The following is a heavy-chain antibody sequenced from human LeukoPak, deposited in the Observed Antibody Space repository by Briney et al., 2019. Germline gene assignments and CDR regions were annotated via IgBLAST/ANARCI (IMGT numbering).Heavy chain of an antibody. Sequence: PGGSLRLSCAASGFTFSYHTMHWVRQAPGKGLEWVSSISSTSNYIYYADSVKGRFTISRDNAKNSLYLQMNSLRAEDTAVFYCARDSTYGDYDYWGQGTLVTASS. J-gene: IGHJ4*02. CDR3: ARDSTYGDYDY. CDR1: GFTFSYHT. D-gene: IGHD4-17*01. CDR2: ISSTSNYI. V-gene: IGHV3-21*01.